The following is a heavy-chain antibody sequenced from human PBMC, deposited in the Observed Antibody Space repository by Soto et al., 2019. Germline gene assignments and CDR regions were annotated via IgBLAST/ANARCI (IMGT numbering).Heavy chain of an antibody. CDR1: GLTLSSYA. CDR2: ISGSGGST. J-gene: IGHJ4*02. CDR3: ANLLRYSSGREAY. D-gene: IGHD6-19*01. V-gene: IGHV3-23*01. Sequence: EVQLLESGGGFVQPGGSLRLSCAASGLTLSSYAMSWVRQAPGKGLEWVSAISGSGGSTYYADSVKGRFTISRDNSKNTLYLQMNSLRAEDTAVYYCANLLRYSSGREAYWGQGTLVTVSS.